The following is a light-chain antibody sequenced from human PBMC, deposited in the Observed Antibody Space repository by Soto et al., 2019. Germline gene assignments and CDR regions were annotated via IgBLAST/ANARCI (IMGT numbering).Light chain of an antibody. J-gene: IGKJ4*01. CDR2: KTS. Sequence: DIQMTQSPSTLSASVGDRVTITCRASQSIDNWLAWYQQKPGKAPKLLIYKTSNLESGVPSRFSGSGSGTEFSLTISSLQPDDFATYYCQQYKSFSHTFGGGTRVEVK. V-gene: IGKV1-5*03. CDR1: QSIDNW. CDR3: QQYKSFSHT.